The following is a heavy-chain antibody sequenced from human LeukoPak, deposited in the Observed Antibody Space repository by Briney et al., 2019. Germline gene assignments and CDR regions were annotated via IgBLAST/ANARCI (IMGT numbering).Heavy chain of an antibody. D-gene: IGHD1-26*01. J-gene: IGHJ3*02. Sequence: GGSLRLSCAASGFTFSSYGMHWVRQAPGKGLEWVAVISYDGSNKYYADSVKGRFTISRDNSKNTLYLQMNSLRAEDTAVYYCAKPCREYSGSYVRREGDAFDIWGQGTMVTVSS. V-gene: IGHV3-30*18. CDR1: GFTFSSYG. CDR3: AKPCREYSGSYVRREGDAFDI. CDR2: ISYDGSNK.